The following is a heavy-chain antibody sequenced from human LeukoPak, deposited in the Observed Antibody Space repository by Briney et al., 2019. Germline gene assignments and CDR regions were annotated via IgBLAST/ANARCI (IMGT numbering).Heavy chain of an antibody. Sequence: SETLSLTCTVSGGSISSGGYYWSWIRLHPGKGLEWIGYIYYSGSTNYNPSLKSRVTISVDTSKNQFSLRLSSVTAADTAVYYSARLASGSYGPLTPFDYWGQGTLVTVSS. CDR3: ARLASGSYGPLTPFDY. CDR1: GGSISSGGYY. V-gene: IGHV4-61*08. CDR2: IYYSGST. J-gene: IGHJ4*02. D-gene: IGHD1-26*01.